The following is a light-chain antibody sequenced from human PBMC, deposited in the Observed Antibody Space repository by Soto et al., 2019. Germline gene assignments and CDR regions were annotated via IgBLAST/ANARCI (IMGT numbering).Light chain of an antibody. CDR3: QQANSFPIT. CDR2: DAS. CDR1: QSISGW. Sequence: IKMTQSLSTLYVPVGDRVTITCRASQSISGWLAWYQQKPGKAPKLLMYDASSLQSGVPSRFSGSGSGTEFTLTISSLQPEDFATYYCQQANSFPITFCQGTLLEIK. J-gene: IGKJ5*01. V-gene: IGKV1-5*01.